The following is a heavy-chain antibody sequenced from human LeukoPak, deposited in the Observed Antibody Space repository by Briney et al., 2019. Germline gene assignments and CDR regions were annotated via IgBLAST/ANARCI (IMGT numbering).Heavy chain of an antibody. CDR1: GDSISSYY. V-gene: IGHV4-59*08. J-gene: IGHJ3*02. D-gene: IGHD2-2*01. CDR2: IYYSGST. Sequence: SETLSLTCTVAGDSISSYYWSWIRQPPGKGLEWVGYIYYSGSTNYNPSLKSRVTISIETSKNQFSLKRSSVSAADLAVYYCARLPHPRSTFDIWGQGTMVTVSS. CDR3: ARLPHPRSTFDI.